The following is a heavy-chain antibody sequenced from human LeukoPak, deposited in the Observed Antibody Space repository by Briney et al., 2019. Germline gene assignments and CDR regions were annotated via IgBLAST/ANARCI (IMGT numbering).Heavy chain of an antibody. Sequence: PSETLSLTCAVYGGSFSGYYWSWIRQPPGKGLEWIGEINHSGSTNYNPSLKSRVTISVDTSKNQFSLKLSSVTAADTAVYYCASAVAGTKRNLNYWGRGTLVTVSS. D-gene: IGHD6-19*01. V-gene: IGHV4-34*01. CDR1: GGSFSGYY. J-gene: IGHJ4*02. CDR3: ASAVAGTKRNLNY. CDR2: INHSGST.